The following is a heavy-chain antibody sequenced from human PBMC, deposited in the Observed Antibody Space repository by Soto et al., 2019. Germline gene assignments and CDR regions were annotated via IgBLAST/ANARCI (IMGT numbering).Heavy chain of an antibody. Sequence: SETLSLTCTVSGYSISSGYYWGWIRQPPGKGLEWIGSIYHSGSTYYNPSLKSRVTISVDTSKNQFSLKLSSVTAADTAVYYCARDFPGYCTNGVCSLNWFDPWGQGTLVTVSS. CDR2: IYHSGST. CDR3: ARDFPGYCTNGVCSLNWFDP. D-gene: IGHD2-8*01. J-gene: IGHJ5*02. CDR1: GYSISSGYY. V-gene: IGHV4-38-2*02.